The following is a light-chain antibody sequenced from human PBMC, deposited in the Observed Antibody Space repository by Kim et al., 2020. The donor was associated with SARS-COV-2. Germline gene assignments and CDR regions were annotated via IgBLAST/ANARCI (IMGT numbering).Light chain of an antibody. CDR3: QTWGTGIPVV. J-gene: IGLJ2*01. V-gene: IGLV4-69*01. Sequence: SVKLTVTLSSGHSSYAIAWHQQQPEKGPRYLMKLNSDGSHSKGDGIPDRFSGSSSGAERYLTISSLQSEDEADYYCQTWGTGIPVVFGGGTQLTVL. CDR2: LNSDGSH. CDR1: SGHSSYA.